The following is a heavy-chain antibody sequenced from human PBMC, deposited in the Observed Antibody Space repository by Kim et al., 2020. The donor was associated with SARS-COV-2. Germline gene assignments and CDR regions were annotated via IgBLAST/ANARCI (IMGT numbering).Heavy chain of an antibody. J-gene: IGHJ4*02. V-gene: IGHV4-39*01. CDR2: IYYSGST. D-gene: IGHD3-22*01. CDR3: ARHLRGTMIVVVITPLNYFDY. CDR1: GGSISSSSYY. Sequence: LETLSLTCTVSGGSISSSSYYWGWIRQPPGKGLEWIGSIYYSGSTYYNPSLKSRVTISVDTSKNQFSLKLSSVTAADTAVYYCARHLRGTMIVVVITPLNYFDYWGQGTLVTVSS.